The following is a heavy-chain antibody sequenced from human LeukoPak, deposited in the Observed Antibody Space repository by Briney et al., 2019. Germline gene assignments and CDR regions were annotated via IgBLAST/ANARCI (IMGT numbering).Heavy chain of an antibody. CDR2: INPNSGGT. CDR1: GYTFTGYY. V-gene: IGHV1-2*02. CDR3: ARVRGVRGVAEFDY. Sequence: ASVKVSCKASGYTFTGYYMHWVRQAPGQGLEWMGWINPNSGGTSYAQKFQGRVTMTRDTSISTAYMELSRLRSDDTAVYYCARVRGVRGVAEFDYWGQGTLVTVSS. J-gene: IGHJ4*02. D-gene: IGHD3-10*01.